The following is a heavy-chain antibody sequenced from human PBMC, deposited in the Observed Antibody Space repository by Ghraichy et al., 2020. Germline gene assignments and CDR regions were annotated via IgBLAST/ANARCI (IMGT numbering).Heavy chain of an antibody. Sequence: ASVKVSCKASGYTFTGYGISWVRQAPGQGLEWMGWINADNGNTNYAQKLQGRVTMTTDTSTSTAYMELRSLRSDDTAVYYCARWYGDYRNHWFDPWGQGTLVTVSS. CDR1: GYTFTGYG. CDR3: ARWYGDYRNHWFDP. D-gene: IGHD4-17*01. J-gene: IGHJ5*02. CDR2: INADNGNT. V-gene: IGHV1-18*04.